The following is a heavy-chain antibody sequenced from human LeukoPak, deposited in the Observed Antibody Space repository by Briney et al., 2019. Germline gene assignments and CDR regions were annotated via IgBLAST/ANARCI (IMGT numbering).Heavy chain of an antibody. CDR1: GFTFSTYV. D-gene: IGHD3-3*01. V-gene: IGHV3-23*01. Sequence: PGGSLRRSCAASGFTFSTYVMNWFRQAPGKGLEWVSTISVGAEYIFYADSVKGRFTISRDDSNNALYLQMHSLRAEDTALYYCASGPPFLKYFEYWGQGTLVTVSS. CDR3: ASGPPFLKYFEY. CDR2: ISVGAEYI. J-gene: IGHJ4*02.